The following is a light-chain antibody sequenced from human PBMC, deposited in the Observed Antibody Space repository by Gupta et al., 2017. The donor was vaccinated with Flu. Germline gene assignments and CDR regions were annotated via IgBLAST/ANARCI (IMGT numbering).Light chain of an antibody. V-gene: IGKV3-11*01. CDR3: QQRSNWPYS. CDR1: HSIDDN. J-gene: IGKJ2*03. CDR2: DGS. Sequence: VVLTQSPAILSSSPGERATLSCRASHSIDDNLGWYQQKSGQPPRLLIYDGSNRATGVPPRFSGSGSGTDFTLTISSLEPEDFAVYYCQQRSNWPYSFGQGTKLEIK.